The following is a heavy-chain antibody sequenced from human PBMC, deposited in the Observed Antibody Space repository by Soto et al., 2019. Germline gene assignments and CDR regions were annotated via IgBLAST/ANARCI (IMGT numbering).Heavy chain of an antibody. Sequence: QVQLVESGGGVVQPGRSLRLSCAASGFTFGRSSLHWARQAPGKGLEWVAGISSDGRNEFYADSVRGRFTISRDNSMSTLELVMNNLGSDDTAVYYCARGTGWFFFWGQGTLVIVSS. CDR1: GFTFGRSS. J-gene: IGHJ4*02. CDR3: ARGTGWFFF. CDR2: ISSDGRNE. D-gene: IGHD6-19*01. V-gene: IGHV3-30*04.